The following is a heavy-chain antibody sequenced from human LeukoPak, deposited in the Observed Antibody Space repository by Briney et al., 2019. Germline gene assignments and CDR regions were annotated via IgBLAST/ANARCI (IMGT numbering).Heavy chain of an antibody. CDR1: GFTFSSYD. V-gene: IGHV3-30*02. D-gene: IGHD2-2*01. CDR2: IRFDGINK. CDR3: AKRIPLAVVPAAKGY. J-gene: IGHJ4*02. Sequence: PGGSLRLSCAASGFTFSSYDMHWVRQAPGKGLEWVAFIRFDGINKYFADSVKGRFTISRDNSKNTLYLQMNSLRAEDTAVYYCAKRIPLAVVPAAKGYWGQGTLVTVSS.